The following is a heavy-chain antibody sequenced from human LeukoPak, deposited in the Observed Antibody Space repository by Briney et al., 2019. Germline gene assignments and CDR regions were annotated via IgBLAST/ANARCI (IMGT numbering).Heavy chain of an antibody. J-gene: IGHJ1*01. CDR2: INPDGRDT. V-gene: IGHV3-7*01. Sequence: GGSLRLSCVVSGFTFNRCWMNWDRQAPGKGLEWVAHINPDGRDTYYVDSVKGRFTISRDNAQNSMYLQMNSLRVEDTAVYYCTSWGDTTAEYFQRWGQGTLVTVSS. D-gene: IGHD2-21*02. CDR1: GFTFNRCW. CDR3: TSWGDTTAEYFQR.